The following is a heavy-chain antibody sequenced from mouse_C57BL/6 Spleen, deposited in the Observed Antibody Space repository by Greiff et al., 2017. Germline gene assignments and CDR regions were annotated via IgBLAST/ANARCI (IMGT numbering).Heavy chain of an antibody. V-gene: IGHV1-69*01. CDR1: GYTFTSYW. CDR3: ARPNYDYGEGYFDY. D-gene: IGHD2-4*01. Sequence: QVQLQQPGAELVMPGASVKLSCKASGYTFTSYWMHWVKQRPGQGLEWIGEIDPSDSYTNYNQKFKGKSTLTVDKSSSTAYMQLSSLTSEDAAVYYCARPNYDYGEGYFDYWGQGTTLTVYS. CDR2: IDPSDSYT. J-gene: IGHJ2*01.